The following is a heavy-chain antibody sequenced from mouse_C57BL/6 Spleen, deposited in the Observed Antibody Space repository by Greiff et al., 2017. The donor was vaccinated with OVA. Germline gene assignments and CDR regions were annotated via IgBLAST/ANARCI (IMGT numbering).Heavy chain of an antibody. V-gene: IGHV7-3*01. J-gene: IGHJ1*03. CDR2: IRNKANGYTT. D-gene: IGHD1-1*01. CDR3: ARGGYYGSSHGYFDV. Sequence: EVKLMESGGGLVQPGGSLSLSCAASGFTFTDYYMSWVRQPPGKALEWLGFIRNKANGYTTEYSASVKGRFTISRDNSQSILYLQMNALRAEDSATYYCARGGYYGSSHGYFDVWGTGTTVTVSS. CDR1: GFTFTDYY.